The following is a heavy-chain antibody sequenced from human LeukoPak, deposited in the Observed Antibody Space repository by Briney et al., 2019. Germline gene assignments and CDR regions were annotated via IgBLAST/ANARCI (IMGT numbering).Heavy chain of an antibody. D-gene: IGHD3-22*01. CDR1: GFTFSSYS. CDR3: ARGRFNYDSSGYSSFYY. V-gene: IGHV3-7*01. J-gene: IGHJ4*02. Sequence: GGSLRLSCAASGFTFSSYSMNWVRQAPGKGLEWVANIKEDGSEKFYVDSVKGRFTISRDNARNSLYLQMNSLRAEDTAVYYCARGRFNYDSSGYSSFYYWGQGTLVTVSS. CDR2: IKEDGSEK.